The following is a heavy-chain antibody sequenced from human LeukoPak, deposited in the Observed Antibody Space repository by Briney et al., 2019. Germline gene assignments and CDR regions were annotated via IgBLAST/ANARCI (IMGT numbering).Heavy chain of an antibody. D-gene: IGHD2-21*02. CDR1: GFSVSNYY. V-gene: IGHV3-66*01. CDR3: TRGQSYCGADCYSD. CDR2: MYTGGGR. J-gene: IGHJ4*02. Sequence: PGGSLRLSCAASGFSVSNYYMSWVRQPPGKGLEGVSVMYTGGGRYYGDSVKGRYTISRDNSKNTVFLQMNSLRVEDTALYYCTRGQSYCGADCYSDWGQGTLVTVSS.